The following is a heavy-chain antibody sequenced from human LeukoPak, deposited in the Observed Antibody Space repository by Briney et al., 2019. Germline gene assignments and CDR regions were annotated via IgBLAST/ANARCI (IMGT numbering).Heavy chain of an antibody. D-gene: IGHD6-13*01. CDR2: IYPGDSDT. J-gene: IGHJ4*02. CDR1: GYYFTNYW. CDR3: ARQTNHGYSPFDY. Sequence: GESLKISCQGSGYYFTNYWIGWVRQMPGKGLEWMGIIYPGDSDTRYSPSFQGQVTISADKSISTAYLQWSSLKASDTAMYYCARQTNHGYSPFDYWGQGTLVTVSS. V-gene: IGHV5-51*01.